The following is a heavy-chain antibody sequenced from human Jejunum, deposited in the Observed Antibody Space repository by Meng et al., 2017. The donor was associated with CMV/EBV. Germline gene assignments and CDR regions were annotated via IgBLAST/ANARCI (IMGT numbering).Heavy chain of an antibody. Sequence: SGYNSNRYWMGEGRQKNGRSREWLGTSYPGEYDAECNPAVRGHVTFSADKTINTAYLQWDSLTASDTAIYFCARPSSTKGLDYWGQGTLVTVSS. J-gene: IGHJ4*02. V-gene: IGHV5-51*01. D-gene: IGHD1-26*01. CDR2: SYPGEYDA. CDR1: GYNSNRYW. CDR3: ARPSSTKGLDY.